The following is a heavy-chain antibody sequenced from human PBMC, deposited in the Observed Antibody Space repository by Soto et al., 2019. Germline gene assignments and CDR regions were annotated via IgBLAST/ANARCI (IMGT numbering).Heavy chain of an antibody. CDR1: GFSFSTGGAG. CDR2: IYWNDDK. CDR3: AHRGYGDYPRDNWFDP. Sequence: QITLKESGPTLVKPTQTLTLTCTFSGFSFSTGGAGVGWIRQPPGKALEWLALIYWNDDKRYSPSLKSRLTITKDASKNQVVLIMTNMDPVDKATYYCAHRGYGDYPRDNWFDPWGQGTLVTVSS. D-gene: IGHD4-17*01. J-gene: IGHJ5*02. V-gene: IGHV2-5*01.